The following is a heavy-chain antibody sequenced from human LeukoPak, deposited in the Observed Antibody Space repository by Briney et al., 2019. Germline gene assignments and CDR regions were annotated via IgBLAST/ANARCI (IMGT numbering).Heavy chain of an antibody. J-gene: IGHJ4*02. CDR1: GSTFSSYS. Sequence: GGSLRLSCAASGSTFSSYSMNWVRQAPGKGLEWVSSISSSSSYIYYADSVKGRFTISRDNAKNSLYLQMNSLRAEDTAVYYCARDTGIAVAGPGYWGQGTLVTVSS. V-gene: IGHV3-21*01. CDR2: ISSSSSYI. D-gene: IGHD6-19*01. CDR3: ARDTGIAVAGPGY.